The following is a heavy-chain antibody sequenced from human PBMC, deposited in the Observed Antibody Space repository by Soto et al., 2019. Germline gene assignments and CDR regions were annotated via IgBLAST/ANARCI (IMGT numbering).Heavy chain of an antibody. D-gene: IGHD3-9*01. CDR2: IIPIFGTA. J-gene: IGHJ4*02. V-gene: IGHV1-69*13. CDR3: ARDPLQKYDILPGDPWFDY. CDR1: GGTFSSYA. Sequence: GASVKVSCKASGGTFSSYAISWVRQAPGQGLEWMGGIIPIFGTANYAQKFQGRVTITADESTSTAYMELSSLRSEDTAVYYCARDPLQKYDILPGDPWFDYRGQGTLVT.